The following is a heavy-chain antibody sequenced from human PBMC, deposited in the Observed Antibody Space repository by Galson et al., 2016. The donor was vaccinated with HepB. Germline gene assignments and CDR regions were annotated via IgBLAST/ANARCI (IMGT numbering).Heavy chain of an antibody. J-gene: IGHJ4*02. V-gene: IGHV3-74*01. CDR2: ISSDGTSI. D-gene: IGHD6-19*01. CDR3: ARQQWPRVFDY. CDR1: GFTFSSYW. Sequence: SLRLSCAASGFTFSSYWMHWVRQAPGKGLVWVSRISSDGTSIIYADSVKGRFTISRDNAKNTLYLQMNSLRAEDTAVYYCARQQWPRVFDYWGQGTLVTVSP.